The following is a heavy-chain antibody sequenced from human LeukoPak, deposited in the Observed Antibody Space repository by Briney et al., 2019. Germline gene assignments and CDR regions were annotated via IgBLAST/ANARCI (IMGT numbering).Heavy chain of an antibody. Sequence: GGSLRLSCAASGVTFSNNWMSWVRQVPGKGLEWVAHIKQDGSETYYVDSVKGRFTISRDNAKNSLYLQMDSLRAEDTAVYYCAYSYGYAFDIWGQGTMVIASA. CDR2: IKQDGSET. V-gene: IGHV3-7*03. J-gene: IGHJ3*02. CDR3: AYSYGYAFDI. D-gene: IGHD5-18*01. CDR1: GVTFSNNW.